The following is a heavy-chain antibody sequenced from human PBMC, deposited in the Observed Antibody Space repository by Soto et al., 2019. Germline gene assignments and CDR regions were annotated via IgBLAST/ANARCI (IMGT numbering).Heavy chain of an antibody. CDR3: ASIMTTVTNRDYYGMDV. CDR2: IYPGDSDT. J-gene: IGHJ6*02. V-gene: IGHV5-51*01. D-gene: IGHD4-4*01. Sequence: PGESLKISCKGSGYSFTSYWIGWVRQMPGKGLEWMGIIYPGDSDTRYSPSFQGQVTISADKSISTAYLQWSSLKASDTAMYYCASIMTTVTNRDYYGMDVWGQGTTVTVSS. CDR1: GYSFTSYW.